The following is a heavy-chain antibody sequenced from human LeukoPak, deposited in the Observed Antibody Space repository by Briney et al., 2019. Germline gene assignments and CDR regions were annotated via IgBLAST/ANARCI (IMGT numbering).Heavy chain of an antibody. Sequence: GGSLRLSCAASGLTLSGSAIHSVPHASRERPEWVGRIRSKANTYATAYAASVKGRFTISRDDSKNTAYLQMNSLKTEDTAVYYCTRPPIETHPGAWGQGTLVTVSS. CDR1: GLTLSGSA. V-gene: IGHV3-73*01. J-gene: IGHJ5*02. CDR3: TRPPIETHPGA. D-gene: IGHD3-16*02. CDR2: IRSKANTYAT.